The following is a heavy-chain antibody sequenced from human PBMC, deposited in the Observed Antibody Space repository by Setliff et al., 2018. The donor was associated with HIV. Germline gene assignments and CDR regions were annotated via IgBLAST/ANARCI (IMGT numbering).Heavy chain of an antibody. CDR2: INTSGGSA. V-gene: IGHV1-46*01. Sequence: ASVKVSCKASGYTFTSYPMHWVRQAPGQGLEWMGVINTSGGSAGYAQKFQGRVTITADDSTSTSYMEISGLRSEDTAIYYCARAGTLISYFDYWGQGTLVTVSS. D-gene: IGHD6-19*01. J-gene: IGHJ4*02. CDR3: ARAGTLISYFDY. CDR1: GYTFTSYP.